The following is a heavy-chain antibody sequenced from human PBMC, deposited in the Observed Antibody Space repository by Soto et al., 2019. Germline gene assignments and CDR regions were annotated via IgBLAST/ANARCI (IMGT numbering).Heavy chain of an antibody. Sequence: GESLKISCAASGFSFSISPMHWVRQAPGKGPEWVALISYDGTNKYYVDSVKGRFTISRDNSKNTLYLQMSSLKVEDTAMYHCVTWGGIEARNLDHWGQGTLVTVSS. CDR1: GFSFSISP. V-gene: IGHV3-30*14. J-gene: IGHJ4*02. D-gene: IGHD6-6*01. CDR3: VTWGGIEARNLDH. CDR2: ISYDGTNK.